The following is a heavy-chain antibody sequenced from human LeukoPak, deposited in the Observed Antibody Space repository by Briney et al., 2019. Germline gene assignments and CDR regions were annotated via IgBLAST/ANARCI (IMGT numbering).Heavy chain of an antibody. Sequence: SEPLSLTCTVSGGSISSYYWSWIRQPPGKGLEWIGYIYYSGSTNYNPSLKSRVTISVDTSKNQFSLKLSSVTAADTAVYYCARVEVVDSPPYYWGQGTLVTVSS. D-gene: IGHD3-22*01. CDR2: IYYSGST. CDR1: GGSISSYY. V-gene: IGHV4-59*01. J-gene: IGHJ4*02. CDR3: ARVEVVDSPPYY.